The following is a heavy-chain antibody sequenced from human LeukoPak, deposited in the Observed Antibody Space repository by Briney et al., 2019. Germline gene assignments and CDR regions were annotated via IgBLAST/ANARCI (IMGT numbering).Heavy chain of an antibody. V-gene: IGHV1-69*06. CDR3: ARDQGGSYFYYYYYYMDV. D-gene: IGHD1-26*01. CDR2: ITPIFGTA. CDR1: GGTFSSYA. Sequence: ASVKVSCKASGGTFSSYAISWVRQAPGQGLEWMGGITPIFGTANYAQKFQGRVTITADKSTSTAYMELSSLRSDDTAVYYCARDQGGSYFYYYYYYMDVWGKGTTVTISS. J-gene: IGHJ6*03.